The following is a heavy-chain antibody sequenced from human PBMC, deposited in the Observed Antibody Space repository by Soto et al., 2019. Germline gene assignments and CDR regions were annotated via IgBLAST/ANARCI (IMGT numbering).Heavy chain of an antibody. Sequence: GGSLRLSCAAPGFTFSIYALHWVRQAPGKGLEWVAVMSRNGNNQYYADSVKGRFTISRDTSKSTLYLQMTSLRPDDTAVCYCAPGANFYYDTSRYWGQGTLVTVSS. J-gene: IGHJ4*02. CDR3: APGANFYYDTSRY. CDR1: GFTFSIYA. V-gene: IGHV3-30-3*01. CDR2: MSRNGNNQ. D-gene: IGHD3-22*01.